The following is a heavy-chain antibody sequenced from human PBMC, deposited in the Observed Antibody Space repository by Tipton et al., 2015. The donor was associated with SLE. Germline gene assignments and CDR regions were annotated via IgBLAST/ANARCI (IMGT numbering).Heavy chain of an antibody. CDR2: INPNSGGT. V-gene: IGHV1-2*02. J-gene: IGHJ3*02. CDR1: GYTFTGYY. Sequence: QLVQSGAEVKKPGESLKISCKASGYTFTGYYMHWVRQAPGQGLEWMGWINPNSGGTNYAQKFQGRVTMTRDTSISTAYMELSRLRSDDTAVYYCARDPDVRVSAFDIWGQWTMVTVAS. CDR3: ARDPDVRVSAFDI. D-gene: IGHD3-10*02.